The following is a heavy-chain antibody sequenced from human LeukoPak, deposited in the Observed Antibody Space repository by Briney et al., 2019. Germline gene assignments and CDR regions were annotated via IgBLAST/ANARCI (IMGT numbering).Heavy chain of an antibody. CDR3: ARSTVVTARGLFDY. D-gene: IGHD2-21*02. J-gene: IGHJ4*02. CDR1: GYSFTSYD. V-gene: IGHV1-8*01. Sequence: ASVKVSCKASGYSFTSYDINWVRQATGQGLEWMGWMNPDSGDTGYAQKFQGRVTMTTDTSTSTAYMELRSLRSDDTAVYYCARSTVVTARGLFDYWGQGTLVTVSS. CDR2: MNPDSGDT.